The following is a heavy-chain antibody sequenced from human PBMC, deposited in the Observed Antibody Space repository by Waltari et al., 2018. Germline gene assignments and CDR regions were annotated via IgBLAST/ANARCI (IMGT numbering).Heavy chain of an antibody. CDR3: ARSFYSAFEWFDP. V-gene: IGHV4-34*01. CDR2: VRQGGST. Sequence: VQLQQWGAGLLKHSETLSLVCAVYGESVSGYSWNWIRQSPVKGLEWIGEVRQGGSTNYNPSLKSRVTISVDTSKNQFSLKLSYVTAADTAIYYCARSFYSAFEWFDPWGLGTLVTVSS. D-gene: IGHD1-26*01. J-gene: IGHJ5*02. CDR1: GESVSGYS.